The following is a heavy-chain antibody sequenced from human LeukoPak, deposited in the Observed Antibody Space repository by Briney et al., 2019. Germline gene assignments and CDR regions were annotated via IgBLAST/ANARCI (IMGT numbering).Heavy chain of an antibody. J-gene: IGHJ4*02. CDR1: GGSISSNNW. CDR2: IYHSGTT. CDR3: VRGITVIRGVFDY. D-gene: IGHD3-10*01. Sequence: PSGTLSLTCAVSGGSISSNNWWSWVRRPPGKGLEWIGEIYHSGTTNYNPSLRSRVTISVDKSKNQFSLKLSSVTAADTAVYYCVRGITVIRGVFDYWGQGALVTVSS. V-gene: IGHV4-4*02.